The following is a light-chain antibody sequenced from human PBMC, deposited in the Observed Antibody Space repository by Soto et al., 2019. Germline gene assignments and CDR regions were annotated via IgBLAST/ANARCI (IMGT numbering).Light chain of an antibody. CDR3: AAWDAGVSGPA. CDR2: RNN. Sequence: QSVLTQPPSASGTPGQRVTISCSGSSSNIGSKYVYWYQQLPGTAPKLLMYRNNQRPSGVPDRFSGSTSGTSASLAISGLRSEDEAEYYCAAWDAGVSGPAFGGGTKLTVL. V-gene: IGLV1-47*01. J-gene: IGLJ2*01. CDR1: SSNIGSKY.